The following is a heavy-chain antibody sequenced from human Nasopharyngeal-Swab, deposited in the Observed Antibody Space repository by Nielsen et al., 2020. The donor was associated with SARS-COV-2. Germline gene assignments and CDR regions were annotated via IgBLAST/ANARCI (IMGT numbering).Heavy chain of an antibody. J-gene: IGHJ6*03. CDR3: ARILWYGGADYYMDV. V-gene: IGHV3-11*06. CDR2: ISSSSSYT. D-gene: IGHD3-10*01. Sequence: WIRQPPGKGLEWVSYISSSSSYTNYADSVKGRFTISRDNAKNSLYLQMNSLRAEDTAVYYCARILWYGGADYYMDVWGKGTTVTVS.